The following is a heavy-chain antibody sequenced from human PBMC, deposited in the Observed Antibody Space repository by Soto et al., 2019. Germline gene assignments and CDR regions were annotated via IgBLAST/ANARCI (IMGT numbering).Heavy chain of an antibody. CDR3: ARLYSSSWYPHGYYYYYYGMDV. D-gene: IGHD6-13*01. CDR2: TYYRSKWYN. J-gene: IGHJ6*02. V-gene: IGHV6-1*01. CDR1: GDSVSSNSAA. Sequence: HSQTLSLTCVISGDSVSSNSAAWNWIRQSPSRGLEWLGRTYYRSKWYNDYAVSVKSRITINPDTSKNQFSLQLNSVTPEDTAVYYCARLYSSSWYPHGYYYYYYGMDVWGQGTTVTVSS.